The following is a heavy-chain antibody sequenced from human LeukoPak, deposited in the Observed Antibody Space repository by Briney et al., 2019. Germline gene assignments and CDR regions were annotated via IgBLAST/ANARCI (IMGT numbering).Heavy chain of an antibody. CDR2: ISYDGSNK. CDR3: ARGLQSGTQRGYFDY. J-gene: IGHJ4*02. D-gene: IGHD3-10*01. V-gene: IGHV3-30-3*01. Sequence: PGGSLRLSCAASGFTFSSYAMHWVRQAPGKGLEWVAVISYDGSNKYYADSVKGRFTISRDNSNNTLYLQMNCLRTEDTAVYYCARGLQSGTQRGYFDYWGQGTLVTVSS. CDR1: GFTFSSYA.